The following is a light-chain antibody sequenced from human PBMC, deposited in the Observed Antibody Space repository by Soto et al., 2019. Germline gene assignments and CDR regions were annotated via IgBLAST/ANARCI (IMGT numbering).Light chain of an antibody. CDR1: SSNIGAGYD. CDR2: DNS. Sequence: QSALTQPPSVSGAPGQRVTISCTGSSSNIGAGYDVHWYQQLPGTAPKLLIYDNSNRPSGVPDRFSGSKSGTSASLAITGLQAEDEADYYCQSYDSSLSGSGVFGTGTKVTVL. J-gene: IGLJ1*01. CDR3: QSYDSSLSGSGV. V-gene: IGLV1-40*01.